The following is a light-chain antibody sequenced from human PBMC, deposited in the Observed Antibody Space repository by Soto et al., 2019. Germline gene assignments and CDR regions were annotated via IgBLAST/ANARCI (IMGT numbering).Light chain of an antibody. J-gene: IGKJ2*01. Sequence: ILMTQSPSSLSASVGDRVTITCRASQGIRDDLGWYQQKPGEAPKALIYGASNLQSGVPSRFSASGSGTDFTLTISSLQPEDFATYYCLQDYNYPHTFGQGTKVDIK. CDR1: QGIRDD. CDR3: LQDYNYPHT. CDR2: GAS. V-gene: IGKV1-6*01.